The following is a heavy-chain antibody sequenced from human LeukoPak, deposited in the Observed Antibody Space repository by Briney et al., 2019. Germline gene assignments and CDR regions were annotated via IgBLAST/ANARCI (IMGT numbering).Heavy chain of an antibody. CDR2: IRSSSSYI. V-gene: IGHV3-21*01. D-gene: IGHD3-22*01. CDR1: GFTFSSYS. J-gene: IGHJ4*02. CDR3: ARDYNMIRYYFDY. Sequence: PGGSLRLSCAASGFTFSSYSMNWVRQAPGKGLEWVSSIRSSSSYIYYADSVKGRFTISRDNAKNSLYLQMNSLRAEDTAVYYCARDYNMIRYYFDYWGQGTLVTVSS.